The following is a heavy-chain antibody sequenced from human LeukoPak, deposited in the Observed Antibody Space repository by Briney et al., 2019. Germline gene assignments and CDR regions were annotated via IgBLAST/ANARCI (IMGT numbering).Heavy chain of an antibody. J-gene: IGHJ4*02. D-gene: IGHD5-24*01. CDR3: ARTEMAARYFDY. CDR2: ISSSSTYI. CDR1: GFTFSSSS. V-gene: IGHV3-21*01. Sequence: KTGGSLRLSCAASGFTFSSSSMNWVRQAPGKGLEWVSSISSSSTYIYYADSVKGRFTISRDNAKNSPYLQMNSLRAEDTAVYYCARTEMAARYFDYWGQGTLVTVSS.